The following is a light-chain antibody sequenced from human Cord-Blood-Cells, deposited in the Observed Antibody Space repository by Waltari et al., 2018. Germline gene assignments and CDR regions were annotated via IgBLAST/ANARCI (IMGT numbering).Light chain of an antibody. Sequence: DIQMTQSPSSLSASVVDILTITCRASQSISSYLNWYQQKPGKAPKLLIYAASSLQSGVPSRFSGSGSGTDFTLTISSLQPEDFATYYCQQSYSTLTFGPGTKVDIK. V-gene: IGKV1-39*01. CDR2: AAS. CDR1: QSISSY. CDR3: QQSYSTLT. J-gene: IGKJ3*01.